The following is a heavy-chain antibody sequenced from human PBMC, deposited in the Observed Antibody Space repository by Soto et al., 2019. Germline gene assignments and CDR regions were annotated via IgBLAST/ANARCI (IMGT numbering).Heavy chain of an antibody. V-gene: IGHV3-30*18. CDR3: AKDLYSSSWYVVAGLNYGMAV. Sequence: QVQLVESGGGVVQPGRSLRLSCAASGFTFSSYGMHWVRQAPGKGLEWVAVISYDGSNKYYADSVKGRFTISRDNSKNTLYLQMNSLRAEDTAVYYCAKDLYSSSWYVVAGLNYGMAVWGQGTTVTVSS. CDR1: GFTFSSYG. J-gene: IGHJ6*02. CDR2: ISYDGSNK. D-gene: IGHD6-13*01.